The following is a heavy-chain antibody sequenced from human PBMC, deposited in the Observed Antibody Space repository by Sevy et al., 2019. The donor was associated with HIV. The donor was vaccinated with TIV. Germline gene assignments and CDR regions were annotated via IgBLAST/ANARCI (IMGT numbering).Heavy chain of an antibody. J-gene: IGHJ4*02. Sequence: GGSLRLSCVASGFTFNSYWMLWVRQAPGKGREWVANIKQDATANFYADSVRGRFIISRDNVRNSVSLQMNILRVEDTALYYCVRAIATVDCFWGQGTLVTVSS. CDR3: VRAIATVDCF. D-gene: IGHD6-13*01. V-gene: IGHV3-7*01. CDR1: GFTFNSYW. CDR2: IKQDATAN.